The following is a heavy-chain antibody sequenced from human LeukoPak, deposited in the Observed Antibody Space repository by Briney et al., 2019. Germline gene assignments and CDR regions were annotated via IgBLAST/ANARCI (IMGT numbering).Heavy chain of an antibody. D-gene: IGHD6-6*01. CDR2: IYYSGST. J-gene: IGHJ6*03. CDR1: GGSISSSSYY. V-gene: IGHV4-39*07. Sequence: SETLSLTCTVSGGSISSSSYYWGWIRQPPGKGLEWIGSIYYSGSTYYNPSLKSRVTISVDTSKNQFSPKLSSVTAADTAVYYCARDRIAAINYYYYYMDVWGKGTTVTVSS. CDR3: ARDRIAAINYYYYYMDV.